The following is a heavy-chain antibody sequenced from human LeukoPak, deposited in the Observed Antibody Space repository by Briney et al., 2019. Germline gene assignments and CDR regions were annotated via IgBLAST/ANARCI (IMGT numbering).Heavy chain of an antibody. CDR3: ASDYGGNFPDAFDI. D-gene: IGHD4-23*01. V-gene: IGHV4-59*01. CDR1: GGFISSYY. Sequence: SETLSLTCTVSGGFISSYYWSWIRQPPGKGLEWIGYIYYSGSTNYNPSLKSRVTISVDTSKNQFSLKLSSVTAADTAVYYCASDYGGNFPDAFDIWGQGTMVTVSS. CDR2: IYYSGST. J-gene: IGHJ3*02.